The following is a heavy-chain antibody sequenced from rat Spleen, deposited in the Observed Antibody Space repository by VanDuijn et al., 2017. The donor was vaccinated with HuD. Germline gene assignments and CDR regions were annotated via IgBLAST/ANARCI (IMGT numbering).Heavy chain of an antibody. CDR1: GFTFGDYG. CDR2: ISTSGGST. V-gene: IGHV5-25*01. CDR3: VRHGYTRYYFDY. Sequence: EVQLVESGGGLVQPGRSMKLSCADSGFTFGDYGMAWIRQAPTKGLEWVASISTSGGSTYYRDSVKGRFTISRDNAKSTLYLQMDSLRSEDTASYYCVRHGYTRYYFDYWGQGVMVTVSS. J-gene: IGHJ2*01. D-gene: IGHD1-9*01.